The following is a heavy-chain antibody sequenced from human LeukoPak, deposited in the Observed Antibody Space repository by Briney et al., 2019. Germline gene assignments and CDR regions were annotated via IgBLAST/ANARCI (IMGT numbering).Heavy chain of an antibody. CDR2: ISWNSGSI. J-gene: IGHJ6*03. V-gene: IGHV3-9*03. CDR3: AKGSGSYFYYYMDV. D-gene: IGHD3-10*01. CDR1: GFTFDDYA. Sequence: PGRSLRLSCAASGFTFDDYAMHWVRQAPGKGLEWVSGISWNSGSIDYADSVKGRFTISRDNAKNSLYLQMNSLRAEDIALYYCAKGSGSYFYYYMDVWGKGTTVTVSS.